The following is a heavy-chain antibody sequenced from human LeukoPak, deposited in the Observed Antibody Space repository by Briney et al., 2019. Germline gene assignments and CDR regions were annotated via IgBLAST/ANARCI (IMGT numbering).Heavy chain of an antibody. CDR1: GFTFGDYA. D-gene: IGHD1-26*01. CDR2: ISGSGGRT. J-gene: IGHJ4*02. CDR3: AKDPSGVGATRAYYFDY. Sequence: GGSLRLSCTASGFTFGDYAMSWVRQAPGKGLEWVSIISGSGGRTYYADSVKGRFTISRDNSRNTLYLQMNSLRAEDTAVYYCAKDPSGVGATRAYYFDYWGQGTLVTVSS. V-gene: IGHV3-23*01.